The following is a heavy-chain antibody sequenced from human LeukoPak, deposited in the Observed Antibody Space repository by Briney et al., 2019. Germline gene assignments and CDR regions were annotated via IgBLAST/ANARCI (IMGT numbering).Heavy chain of an antibody. J-gene: IGHJ4*02. V-gene: IGHV4-39*01. CDR1: GGSISSSSYY. Sequence: PSETLSLTCTVSGGSISSSSYYWGWIRQPPGKGLEWIGSIYYSGSTYYNPSLKSRVTISVDTSKNQFSLKLSSVTAADTAVYYCAREAEYYYDSSGRLGSSGYWGQGTLVTVSS. D-gene: IGHD3-22*01. CDR3: AREAEYYYDSSGRLGSSGY. CDR2: IYYSGST.